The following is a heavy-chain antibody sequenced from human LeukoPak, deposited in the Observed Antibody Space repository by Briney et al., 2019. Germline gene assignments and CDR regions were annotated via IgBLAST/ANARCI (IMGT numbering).Heavy chain of an antibody. J-gene: IGHJ4*02. CDR2: IYYSGST. Sequence: PSETLSLTCTVSGGSISSYYWSWIRQPPGKGLEWIGYIYYSGSTNYNASLTNRVTISVDTSKNQFSLKLSSVTAADTAVYYCAREVGYCSGSSCYSYFDYWGQGTLVTVSS. CDR1: GGSISSYY. D-gene: IGHD2-15*01. CDR3: AREVGYCSGSSCYSYFDY. V-gene: IGHV4-59*01.